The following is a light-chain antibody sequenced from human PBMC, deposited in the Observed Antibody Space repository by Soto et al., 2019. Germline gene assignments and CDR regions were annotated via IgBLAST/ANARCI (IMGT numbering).Light chain of an antibody. CDR1: QSVLYSSNNKNY. CDR3: QQYYSTPYT. Sequence: DIVMTHSPDSLAVSLGERATINCKSSQSVLYSSNNKNYLAWYQQKPGQPPNLLIYWASTRESGVPDRFSGSGSGTDFTLTISSLQAEDVAVYYCQQYYSTPYTFGQGTKVDIK. J-gene: IGKJ2*01. CDR2: WAS. V-gene: IGKV4-1*01.